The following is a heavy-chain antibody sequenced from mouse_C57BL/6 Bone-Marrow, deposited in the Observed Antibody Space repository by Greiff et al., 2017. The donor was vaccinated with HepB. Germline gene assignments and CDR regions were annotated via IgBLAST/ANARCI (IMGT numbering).Heavy chain of an antibody. CDR2: IWRGGST. V-gene: IGHV2-5*01. CDR3: AKRYYGSSYWYFDV. J-gene: IGHJ1*03. CDR1: GFSLTSYG. Sequence: QVHVKQSGPGLVQPSQSLSITCTVSGFSLTSYGVHWVRQSPGKGLEWLGVIWRGGSTDYNAAFMSRLSITKDNSKSQVFFKMNSLQADDTAIYYCAKRYYGSSYWYFDVWGTGTTVTVSS. D-gene: IGHD1-1*01.